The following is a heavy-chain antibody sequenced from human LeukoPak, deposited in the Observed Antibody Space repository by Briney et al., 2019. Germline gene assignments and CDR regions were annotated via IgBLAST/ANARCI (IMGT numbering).Heavy chain of an antibody. J-gene: IGHJ4*02. V-gene: IGHV3-23*01. CDR1: GFTFSSYA. CDR2: ISGSGGST. CDR3: AKDIVGATMGSNY. Sequence: GGSLRLSCAASGFTFSSYAMSWVRQAPGKGLEWVSAISGSGGSTYYADSVKGRFTISRDNSKNTLYLQTNSLRAEDTAVYYCAKDIVGATMGSNYWGQGTLVTVSS. D-gene: IGHD1-26*01.